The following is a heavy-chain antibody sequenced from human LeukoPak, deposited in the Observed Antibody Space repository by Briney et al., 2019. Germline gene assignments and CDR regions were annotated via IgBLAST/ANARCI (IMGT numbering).Heavy chain of an antibody. CDR1: GYTFTSYA. J-gene: IGHJ3*02. V-gene: IGHV7-4-1*02. D-gene: IGHD6-19*01. CDR3: ARHSDSSGWDDVDAFDI. Sequence: GASVKVSCKASGYTFTSYAMNWVRQAPGQGPEWMGWINTNTGNPTYAQGFTGRFVFSLDTSVSTAYLQISSLKAEDTAVYYCARHSDSSGWDDVDAFDIWGQGTMVTVSS. CDR2: INTNTGNP.